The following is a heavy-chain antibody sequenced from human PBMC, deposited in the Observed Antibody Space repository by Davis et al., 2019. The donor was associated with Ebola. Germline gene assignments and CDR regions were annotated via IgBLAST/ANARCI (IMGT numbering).Heavy chain of an antibody. Sequence: GESLKISCTASGFTFGDYAMSWFRQAPGKGLEWVGFIRSKAYGGTTEYAASVKGRFTISRDDSKSIAYLQMNSLKTEDTAVYYCTRGDFWSGKGYLVDYMDVWGKGTTVTVSS. CDR3: TRGDFWSGKGYLVDYMDV. V-gene: IGHV3-49*03. J-gene: IGHJ6*03. D-gene: IGHD3-3*01. CDR2: IRSKAYGGTT. CDR1: GFTFGDYA.